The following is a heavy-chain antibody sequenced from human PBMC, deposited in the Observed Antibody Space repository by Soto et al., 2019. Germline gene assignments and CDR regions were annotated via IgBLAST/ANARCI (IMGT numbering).Heavy chain of an antibody. Sequence: SVKVSCKASGFTFTSSAVQWVRQARGQRLEWIGWIVVGSGNTNYAQKFQERVTITRDMSTSTAYMELSSLRSEDTAVYYCAAGVATSLAACESWGEGTMVTVSS. J-gene: IGHJ3*01. CDR2: IVVGSGNT. CDR1: GFTFTSSA. V-gene: IGHV1-58*01. CDR3: AAGVATSLAACES. D-gene: IGHD5-12*01.